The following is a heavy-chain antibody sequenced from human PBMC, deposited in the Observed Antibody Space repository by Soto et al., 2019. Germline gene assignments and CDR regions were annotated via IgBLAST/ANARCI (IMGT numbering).Heavy chain of an antibody. CDR2: IVVGSGNT. J-gene: IGHJ5*02. Sequence: QMQLVQSGPEVKKPGTSVKVSCKASGFTFTSSAVQWVRQARGQRLEWIGWIVVGSGNTNYAQKFQERVTITRDMSTSTAYMELSSLRSEDTAVYYCAAWQRYIYGHNWFDPWGQGTLVTVSS. V-gene: IGHV1-58*01. CDR1: GFTFTSSA. D-gene: IGHD5-18*01. CDR3: AAWQRYIYGHNWFDP.